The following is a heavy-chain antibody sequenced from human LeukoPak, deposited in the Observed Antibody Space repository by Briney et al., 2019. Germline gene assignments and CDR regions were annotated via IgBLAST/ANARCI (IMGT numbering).Heavy chain of an antibody. D-gene: IGHD3-22*01. CDR1: GFTFSSYA. CDR2: ISGSGGST. CDR3: AKGGYDSSGYYYSWYFDL. V-gene: IGHV3-23*01. Sequence: GGSLRLSCAASGFTFSSYAMSWVRQAPGKGLEWVSAISGSGGSTYYADSVKGRFTISRDNSKNTLYLQMNSLRAEDTAVYYCAKGGYDSSGYYYSWYFDLWGRGTLVTVSS. J-gene: IGHJ2*01.